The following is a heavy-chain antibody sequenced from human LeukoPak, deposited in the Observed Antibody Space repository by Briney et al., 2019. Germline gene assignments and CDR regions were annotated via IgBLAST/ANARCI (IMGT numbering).Heavy chain of an antibody. Sequence: GGSLRLSCAASGFTFSSYAMHWVRQAPGKGLEWVAVISYDGSNKYYADSVKGRFTISRDNSKNTLYLQMNSLRAEDTAVYYCARPSAVAGTPFYWGQGTLVTVSS. J-gene: IGHJ4*02. CDR1: GFTFSSYA. CDR3: ARPSAVAGTPFY. V-gene: IGHV3-30-3*01. D-gene: IGHD6-19*01. CDR2: ISYDGSNK.